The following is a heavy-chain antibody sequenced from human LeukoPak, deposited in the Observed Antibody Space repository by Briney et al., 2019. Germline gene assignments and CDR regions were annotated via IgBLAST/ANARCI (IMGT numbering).Heavy chain of an antibody. D-gene: IGHD6-19*01. CDR2: IISSSSYI. CDR3: ARGVAVAGTSDY. J-gene: IGHJ4*02. V-gene: IGHV3-21*01. CDR1: GFTFSSYS. Sequence: PGGSLRLSCAASGFTFSSYSMNWVRQAPGKGLEWVSSIISSSSYIYYADSVKGRFTISRDNAKNSLYLQMNSLRAEDTAVYYCARGVAVAGTSDYGGQGTLVTVSS.